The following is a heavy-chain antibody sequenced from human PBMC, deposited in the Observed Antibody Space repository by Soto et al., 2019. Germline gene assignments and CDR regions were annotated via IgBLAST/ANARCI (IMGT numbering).Heavy chain of an antibody. CDR3: ARHGYYYDSTGYYYFV. CDR2: LYYSGMT. J-gene: IGHJ4*02. V-gene: IGHV4-39*01. D-gene: IGHD3-22*01. Sequence: SETLSLTCTVSGGSVSSTNHYWGWIRQPPGKGLEWIGDLYYSGMTRYNPSLKSRVTISVDTSKNQYFLKLTSVTAADTAVYYCARHGYYYDSTGYYYFVWGQGTLVTVSS. CDR1: GGSVSSTNHY.